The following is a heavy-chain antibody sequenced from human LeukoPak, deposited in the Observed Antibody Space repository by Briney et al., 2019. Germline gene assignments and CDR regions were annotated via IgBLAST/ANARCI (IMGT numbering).Heavy chain of an antibody. CDR2: IYPGDSDI. J-gene: IGHJ4*02. CDR3: ARLSSTVVTPVAFDY. CDR1: GYSFASNW. D-gene: IGHD4-23*01. Sequence: GESLKISCKSSGYSFASNWIGWVRQMPGKGLEWMGTIYPGDSDIRYSPSFQGQVTFSADTSISTAYLQWNSLKASDTAMYYCARLSSTVVTPVAFDYWGQGTLVTVSS. V-gene: IGHV5-51*01.